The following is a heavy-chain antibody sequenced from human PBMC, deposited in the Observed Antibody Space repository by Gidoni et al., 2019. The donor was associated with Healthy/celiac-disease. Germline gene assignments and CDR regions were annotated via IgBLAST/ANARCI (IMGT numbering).Heavy chain of an antibody. CDR1: GFTFSSYE. J-gene: IGHJ6*03. CDR2: ISSSGSTI. Sequence: EVQLVESGGGLVQPGGSLRLSCAASGFTFSSYEMNWVRQAPGKGLEWVSYISSSGSTIYYADSVKGRFTISRDNAKNSLYLQMNSLRAEDTAVYYCARVNGVDYYYYMDVWGKGTTVTVSS. CDR3: ARVNGVDYYYYMDV. D-gene: IGHD4-17*01. V-gene: IGHV3-48*03.